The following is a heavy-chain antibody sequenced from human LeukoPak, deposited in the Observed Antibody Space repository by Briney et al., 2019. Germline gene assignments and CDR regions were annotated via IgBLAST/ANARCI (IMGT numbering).Heavy chain of an antibody. CDR1: GYTFTNYY. Sequence: ASVKVSCKTSGYTFTNYYMHWVRQAPGQGLEWMGIINPSGGSTSYAQKFQGRVTMTRDTSTSTVYMELSSLRSEDTAVYYCARDYRNGAIDYWGQGTLVIVSS. CDR3: ARDYRNGAIDY. J-gene: IGHJ4*02. CDR2: INPSGGST. V-gene: IGHV1-46*01. D-gene: IGHD1-1*01.